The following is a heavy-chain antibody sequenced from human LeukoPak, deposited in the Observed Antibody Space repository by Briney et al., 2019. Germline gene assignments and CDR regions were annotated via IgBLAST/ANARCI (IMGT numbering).Heavy chain of an antibody. Sequence: PSETLSLTCTVSGGSIISIYHYWGWIRQPPGKGLEWIGSVYYSGSTYYNPSLTSRVAISVDTSKSQFSLTLSSVTAADTAVYYCARHSDDIKVGSGVRFDPWGQGTLVTVFS. CDR2: VYYSGST. D-gene: IGHD3-10*01. V-gene: IGHV4-39*01. CDR1: GGSIISIYHY. J-gene: IGHJ5*02. CDR3: ARHSDDIKVGSGVRFDP.